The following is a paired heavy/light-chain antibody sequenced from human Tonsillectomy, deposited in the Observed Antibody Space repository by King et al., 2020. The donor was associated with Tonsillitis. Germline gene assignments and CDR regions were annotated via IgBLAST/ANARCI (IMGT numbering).Light chain of an antibody. CDR2: GKD. V-gene: IGLV3-19*01. CDR1: SLRSHY. CDR3: GSRDSSGSLWV. J-gene: IGLJ3*02. Sequence: SSELTQDPAVSVALGQTVRITCQGDSLRSHYASWYQQKPGQAPVLVIYGKDNRPSGIPGRFSASSSGDTASLTITGPQAEDEADYYCGSRDSSGSLWVFGGGTKLTVL.
Heavy chain of an antibody. D-gene: IGHD3-22*01. CDR2: ISSSSITI. Sequence: EVQLVESGGGLVQPGGSLRLSCAASGFTFSSYAMNWVRQAPGKGLEWVSYISSSSITINYADSVKGRITISRDNAKNSLFLQMNSLRAEDTAVYYCARESVGGYYDSSDSYTYYYGMDVWGQGTTVTVSS. J-gene: IGHJ6*02. CDR3: ARESVGGYYDSSDSYTYYYGMDV. CDR1: GFTFSSYA. V-gene: IGHV3-48*04.